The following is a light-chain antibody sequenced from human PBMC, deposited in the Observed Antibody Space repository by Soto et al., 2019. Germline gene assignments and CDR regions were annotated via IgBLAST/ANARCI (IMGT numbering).Light chain of an antibody. CDR2: DAF. J-gene: IGKJ4*01. CDR1: QSISSW. Sequence: DIQLTQSQFSLSASVGERVTLTCLASQSISSWLAWYQQKPGKAPKLLIFDAFSLESGVPSRFSGSRSGTEFTLTISSLQPDDYATYYCQQYNSYSPLTFGGGTKVDIK. CDR3: QQYNSYSPLT. V-gene: IGKV1-5*01.